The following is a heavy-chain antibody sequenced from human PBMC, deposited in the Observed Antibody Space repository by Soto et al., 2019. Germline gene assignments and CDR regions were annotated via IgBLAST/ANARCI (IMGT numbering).Heavy chain of an antibody. J-gene: IGHJ4*02. CDR1: GYTFNSYG. CDR2: ISAYNGNT. V-gene: IGHV1-18*01. Sequence: QVQLVQSGAEVKKPGASVKVSWKASGYTFNSYGISWVRQAPGQGLEWMGWISAYNGNTNYAQNVQGRVTMTTDTSTSTAYMELRSLRSDDTAVYYCARDDCSGGSCYCDYWGQGTLVTVSS. D-gene: IGHD2-15*01. CDR3: ARDDCSGGSCYCDY.